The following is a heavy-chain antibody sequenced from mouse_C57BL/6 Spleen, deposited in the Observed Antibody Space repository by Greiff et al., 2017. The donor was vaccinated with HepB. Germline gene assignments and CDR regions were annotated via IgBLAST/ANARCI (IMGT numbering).Heavy chain of an antibody. V-gene: IGHV5-12*01. Sequence: EVKLMESGGGLVQPGGSLKLSCAASGFTFSDYYMYWVRQTPEKRLEWVAYISNGGGSTYYPDTVKGRFTISRDNAKNTLYLQMSRLKSEDTAMYYCARHGDTDYWGQGTSVTVSS. CDR2: ISNGGGST. CDR3: ARHGDTDY. CDR1: GFTFSDYY. J-gene: IGHJ4*01. D-gene: IGHD3-3*01.